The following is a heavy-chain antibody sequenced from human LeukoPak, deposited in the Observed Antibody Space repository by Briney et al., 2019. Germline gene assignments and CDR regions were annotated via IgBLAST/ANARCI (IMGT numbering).Heavy chain of an antibody. D-gene: IGHD5-18*01. CDR1: GFTFSTSW. J-gene: IGHJ3*02. Sequence: GGSLRLSCAASGFTFSTSWMTWVRQAPGKELEWVGNINEDGSTKNYVDSVKGRFTTSRDNAKNALYLQMHSLRADDTAVFYCARDSGYNAFDIWGQGTMVTVSS. V-gene: IGHV3-7*01. CDR3: ARDSGYNAFDI. CDR2: INEDGSTK.